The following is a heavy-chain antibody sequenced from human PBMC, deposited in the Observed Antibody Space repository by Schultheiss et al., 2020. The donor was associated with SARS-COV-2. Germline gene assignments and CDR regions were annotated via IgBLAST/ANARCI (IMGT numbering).Heavy chain of an antibody. CDR2: LHHSGPI. CDR1: GYSISSGYY. CDR3: ARVSCSSPSCYEGAIDS. J-gene: IGHJ4*02. D-gene: IGHD2-2*01. Sequence: SETLSLTCTVSGYSISSGYYWGWIRQPPGKGLEWIGNLHHSGPIYYSPSLETRVTISLDTSKNQFSLKLRSVTAADTAVYYCARVSCSSPSCYEGAIDSWGQGHQVTVSS. V-gene: IGHV4-38-2*02.